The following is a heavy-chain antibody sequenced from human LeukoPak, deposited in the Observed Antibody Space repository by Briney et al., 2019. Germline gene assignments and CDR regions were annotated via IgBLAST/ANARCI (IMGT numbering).Heavy chain of an antibody. CDR1: GGTFSSYA. Sequence: SVKVSCKASGGTFSSYAISWVRQAPGQGLEWMGGIIPIFGTANYAQKFQGRVTITADKSTSTAYMELGSLRSEDTAVYYCARWAFEEYYYGSGSYQEDYWGQGTLVTVSS. J-gene: IGHJ4*02. V-gene: IGHV1-69*06. D-gene: IGHD3-10*01. CDR3: ARWAFEEYYYGSGSYQEDY. CDR2: IIPIFGTA.